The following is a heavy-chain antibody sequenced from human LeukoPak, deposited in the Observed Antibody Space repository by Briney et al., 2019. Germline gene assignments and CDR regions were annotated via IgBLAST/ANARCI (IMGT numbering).Heavy chain of an antibody. J-gene: IGHJ4*02. CDR3: ARVPSGYYFDY. CDR2: IIPIFGTA. V-gene: IGHV1-69*13. Sequence: ASVKVSCKAPGGTFSSYAISWVRQAPGQGLEWMGGIIPIFGTANYAQKFQGRVTITADESTSTAYMELSSLRSEDTAVYYCARVPSGYYFDYWGQGTLVTVSS. D-gene: IGHD3-10*01. CDR1: GGTFSSYA.